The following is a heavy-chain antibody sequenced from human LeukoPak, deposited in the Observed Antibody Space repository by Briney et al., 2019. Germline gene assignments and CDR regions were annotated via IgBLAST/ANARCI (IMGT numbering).Heavy chain of an antibody. V-gene: IGHV3-33*01. CDR3: AREGYSYGRAFDY. Sequence: GGSLRLSCAASGFTFISYGMHWVRQAPGKGLEWVAVIWYDGSNKYYADSVKGRFTISRDNSKNTLYLQMNSLRAEDTAVYYCAREGYSYGRAFDYWGQGTLVTVSS. CDR2: IWYDGSNK. D-gene: IGHD5-18*01. J-gene: IGHJ4*02. CDR1: GFTFISYG.